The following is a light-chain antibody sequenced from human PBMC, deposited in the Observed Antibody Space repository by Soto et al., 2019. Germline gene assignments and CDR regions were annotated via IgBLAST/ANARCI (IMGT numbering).Light chain of an antibody. CDR2: DAS. CDR1: QSVSYY. V-gene: IGKV3-11*01. J-gene: IGKJ3*01. Sequence: EIVLTQSPATLSLSPGERATLSCRASQSVSYYLAWYQQKPGQAPRLLIYDASNRATGISARFSGSGSGTDFTLTISSLEPEDFAVYYCQQRSNWPPRFTYGPGTKVDIK. CDR3: QQRSNWPPRFT.